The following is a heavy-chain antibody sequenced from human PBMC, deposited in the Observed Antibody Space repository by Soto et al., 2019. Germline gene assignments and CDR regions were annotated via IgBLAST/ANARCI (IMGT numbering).Heavy chain of an antibody. Sequence: QLQLVQSGAEVKKPGASVRVSCKASGYTFTNYDIHWVRQAAGQGLEWMGWMNPNSGNTATAQKFLGRVALTRSTAIGTAYMELTDLRSDDTAVYFCARDPSTINKLIGVWFDPWGQGTLVTVSS. CDR1: GYTFTNYD. CDR2: MNPNSGNT. J-gene: IGHJ5*02. V-gene: IGHV1-8*02. CDR3: ARDPSTINKLIGVWFDP. D-gene: IGHD4-4*01.